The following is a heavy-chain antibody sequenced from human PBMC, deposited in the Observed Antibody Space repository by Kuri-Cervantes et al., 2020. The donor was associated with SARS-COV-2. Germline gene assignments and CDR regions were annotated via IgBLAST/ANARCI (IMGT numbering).Heavy chain of an antibody. V-gene: IGHV1-69*06. CDR1: GGTFSSYA. J-gene: IGHJ6*02. Sequence: SVKVSCKASGGTFSSYAISWVRQAPGQGPEWMGGIIPIFGTANYAQKFQGRVTITADKSTSTAYMELSSLRSEDTAVYYCARHPNYYDSSGYYYYPYYYGMDVWGQGTTVTVSS. CDR3: ARHPNYYDSSGYYYYPYYYGMDV. D-gene: IGHD3-22*01. CDR2: IIPIFGTA.